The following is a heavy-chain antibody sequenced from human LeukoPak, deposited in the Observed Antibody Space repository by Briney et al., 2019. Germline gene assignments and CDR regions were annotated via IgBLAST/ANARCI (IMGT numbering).Heavy chain of an antibody. CDR2: INSDGSNT. CDR1: GFTFSRYW. D-gene: IGHD1-1*01. CDR3: AKRFTTGTTNWFDP. V-gene: IGHV3-74*01. J-gene: IGHJ5*02. Sequence: GGSLRLSCAASGFTFSRYWMHWVRQAPGKGLVWVSRINSDGSNTSYADSVKGRFTISRDNAKNTLYLQMMSLRAEDTAVHYCAKRFTTGTTNWFDPWVQGTLVTVSS.